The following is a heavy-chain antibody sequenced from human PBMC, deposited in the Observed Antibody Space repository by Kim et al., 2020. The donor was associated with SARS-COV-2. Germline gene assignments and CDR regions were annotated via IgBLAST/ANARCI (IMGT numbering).Heavy chain of an antibody. CDR3: ARESDVAGNDQ. D-gene: IGHD6-19*01. V-gene: IGHV3-48*03. CDR2: ISPSGSTI. CDR1: GFTFSSYE. J-gene: IGHJ4*02. Sequence: GGSLRLSCAASGFTFSSYEMNWVRQAPGKGLEWVSYISPSGSTIKYADSVKGRFTLSRDNAKNSLYLQMDSLRAEDTAVFYCARESDVAGNDQWGQGTLV.